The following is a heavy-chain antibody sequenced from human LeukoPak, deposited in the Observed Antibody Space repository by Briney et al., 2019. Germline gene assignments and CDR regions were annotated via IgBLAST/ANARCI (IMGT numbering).Heavy chain of an antibody. V-gene: IGHV3-23*01. J-gene: IGHJ4*02. CDR2: ISSSGGST. Sequence: GGSLRLSCAASGFTFSSYAMSWVRQAPGKGLEWVSAISSSGGSTYYADSVKGRFTISRDNSKNTLYLQMNSLRAEDTAVYYCAKEIAAAGTEPGFDYWGQGTLVTVSS. D-gene: IGHD6-13*01. CDR3: AKEIAAAGTEPGFDY. CDR1: GFTFSSYA.